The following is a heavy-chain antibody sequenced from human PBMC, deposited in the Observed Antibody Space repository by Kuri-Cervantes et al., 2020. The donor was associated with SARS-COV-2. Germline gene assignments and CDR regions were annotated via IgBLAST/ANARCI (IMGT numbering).Heavy chain of an antibody. Sequence: GGSLRLSCAASEFTFSSYGVHWVRQAPGKGLEWVAVIWSDGTNKYYADSAKGRFTISRDNSKNTLYLQMNSLRAEDTAVYSCARALYGGRLDYSPTSGYYYEGMDVWGQGTMVTVSS. CDR2: IWSDGTNK. D-gene: IGHD3-9*01. J-gene: IGHJ6*02. CDR1: EFTFSSYG. CDR3: ARALYGGRLDYSPTSGYYYEGMDV. V-gene: IGHV3-33*01.